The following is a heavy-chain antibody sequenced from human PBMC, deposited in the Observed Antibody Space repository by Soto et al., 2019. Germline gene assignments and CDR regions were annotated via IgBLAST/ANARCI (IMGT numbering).Heavy chain of an antibody. CDR3: ARAFDILTRYYFDY. D-gene: IGHD3-9*01. J-gene: IGHJ4*02. CDR2: IYYSGST. CDR1: GGSISSGDYY. Sequence: QVQLQESGPGLVKPSQTLSLTCTVSGGSISSGDYYWSWIRQPPGKGLAWIGYIYYSGSTYYNPPLKSRVTISVDTSKNQFSLKLSSVTAADPAVYYCARAFDILTRYYFDYWGQGTLVTVSS. V-gene: IGHV4-30-4*01.